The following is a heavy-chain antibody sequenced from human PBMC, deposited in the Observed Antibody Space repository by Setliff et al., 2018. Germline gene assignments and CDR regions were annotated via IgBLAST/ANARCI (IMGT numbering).Heavy chain of an antibody. CDR1: GFTFKSYA. Sequence: PGGSLRLSCDASGFTFKSYAMHWVRQAPGKGLEWVSDISSSSSTIYYADSVKGRFTISRDNAQNSLYLQMNSLRAEDTAVYYCARSYNFWSGPALDVWGKGTTVTVSS. CDR3: ARSYNFWSGPALDV. D-gene: IGHD3-3*01. CDR2: ISSSSSTI. J-gene: IGHJ6*04. V-gene: IGHV3-48*01.